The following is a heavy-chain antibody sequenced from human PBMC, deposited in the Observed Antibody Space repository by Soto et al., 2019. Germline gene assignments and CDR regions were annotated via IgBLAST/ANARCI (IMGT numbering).Heavy chain of an antibody. D-gene: IGHD5-18*01. CDR3: AREVAVAMAYTFDY. CDR2: VNPNSGDT. Sequence: QVQLVQSGPEVKKPGASVKVSCKASGYTFTDYYIHWVRQAPGQGLEWMGWVNPNSGDTNYAQKFQGWVTMTRDTSITTAHMELSRLSSADTAVYYCAREVAVAMAYTFDYWGQGTLVTVSS. CDR1: GYTFTDYY. J-gene: IGHJ4*02. V-gene: IGHV1-2*04.